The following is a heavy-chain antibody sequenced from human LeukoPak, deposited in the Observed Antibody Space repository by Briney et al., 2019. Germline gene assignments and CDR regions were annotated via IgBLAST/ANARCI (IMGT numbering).Heavy chain of an antibody. CDR2: IFHSGST. J-gene: IGHJ4*02. D-gene: IGHD3-3*01. V-gene: IGHV4-30-2*01. CDR3: ARASILEYYFDY. CDR1: APLISSCGDA. Sequence: ASETLSLTCALSAPLISSCGDAWTWIRQPRGKGLEWIGYIFHSGSTYYNPSLKSRVTISVDRSKNQFSLKVNSVTAADTAVYYCARASILEYYFDYWGQGTLVTVSS.